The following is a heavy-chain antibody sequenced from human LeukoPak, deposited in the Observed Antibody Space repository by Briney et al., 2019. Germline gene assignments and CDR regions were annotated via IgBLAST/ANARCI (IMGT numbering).Heavy chain of an antibody. CDR3: AKKVGLVSAPLWYFDV. CDR1: GFTFSRYW. V-gene: IGHV3-7*03. D-gene: IGHD5/OR15-5a*01. Sequence: PGGSLRLSCAASGFTFSRYWMSWVRQAPGKGLEWVANIKQDGSEKYYVDSVKGRFTISRDNAKNSLYLQMNSLRAEDTATYYCAKKVGLVSAPLWYFDVWGQGTLVAVSS. J-gene: IGHJ4*02. CDR2: IKQDGSEK.